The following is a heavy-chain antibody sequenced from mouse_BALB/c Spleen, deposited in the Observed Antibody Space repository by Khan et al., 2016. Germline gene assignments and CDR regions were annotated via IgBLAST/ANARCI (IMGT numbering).Heavy chain of an antibody. CDR1: GFTFSDYY. D-gene: IGHD2-1*01. CDR2: ISNSGSST. CDR3: AFGNNAMDY. Sequence: EVELVESGGGLIQPGGSLKLSCATSGFTFSDYYMYWGRQTPEKRLEWVAYISNSGSSTYYPDTVKGRFTISRDNAENTLYLQMSRLKSEDTAMYYGAFGNNAMDYWGQGTSVTVSS. V-gene: IGHV5-12*02. J-gene: IGHJ4*01.